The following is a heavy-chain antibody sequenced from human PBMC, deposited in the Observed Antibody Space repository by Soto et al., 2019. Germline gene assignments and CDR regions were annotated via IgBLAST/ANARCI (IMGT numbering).Heavy chain of an antibody. CDR2: ISTYSGDT. Sequence: QVHLVQSGVEVKTPGASVKVSCQASGYTFFTYVISWVRQAPGQGLEWMGWISTYSGDTKYAQKFQGRVTMTTDSSTTTAYLELRRLRSDDTAVYYCASHIVPTTSENWFDPWCQGTLVTVSS. D-gene: IGHD3-16*02. V-gene: IGHV1-18*01. CDR1: GYTFFTYV. J-gene: IGHJ5*02. CDR3: ASHIVPTTSENWFDP.